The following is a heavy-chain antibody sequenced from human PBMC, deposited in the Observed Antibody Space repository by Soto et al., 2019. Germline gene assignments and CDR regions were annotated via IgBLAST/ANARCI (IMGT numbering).Heavy chain of an antibody. V-gene: IGHV4-4*02. CDR2: IYRTGST. CDR3: ASRDPGTSVDY. J-gene: IGHJ4*02. Sequence: PSETLSLTCAVSGASLTSNDWWTWVRQPPGRGLEWIGEIYRTGSTNYNPSLKSRVTISLDKSENQFSLKVTSLTAADTAVYYCASRDPGTSVDYWGQGTLVTVSS. D-gene: IGHD1-7*01. CDR1: GASLTSNDW.